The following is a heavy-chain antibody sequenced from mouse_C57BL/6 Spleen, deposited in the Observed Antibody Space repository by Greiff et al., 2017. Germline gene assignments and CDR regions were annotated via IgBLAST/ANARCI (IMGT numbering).Heavy chain of an antibody. CDR3: ARRGYFDY. V-gene: IGHV14-2*01. CDR1: GFNIKGYY. Sequence: EVQLQQSGAELVKPGASVKLSCTASGFNIKGYYMHWVKQRPEQGLEWIGRIGPEDGDTNYAPKFQGKATITADTSSNTAYLQLSSLTSEDTAVXYGARRGYFDYWGQGTTLTVSS. J-gene: IGHJ2*01. CDR2: IGPEDGDT.